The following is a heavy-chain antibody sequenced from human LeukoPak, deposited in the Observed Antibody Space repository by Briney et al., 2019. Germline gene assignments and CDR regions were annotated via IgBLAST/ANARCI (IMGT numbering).Heavy chain of an antibody. V-gene: IGHV4-59*01. CDR2: IYYSGST. D-gene: IGHD3-22*01. CDR3: ARDLRTDYYDSSGYLS. CDR1: GGSISSYY. Sequence: SETLSLTCTVSGGSISSYYWSWIRQPPGKGLEWIGYIYYSGSTNYNPSLKSRVTISVDTSKNQSSLKLSSVTAADTAVYYCARDLRTDYYDSSGYLSWGQGTLVTVSS. J-gene: IGHJ5*02.